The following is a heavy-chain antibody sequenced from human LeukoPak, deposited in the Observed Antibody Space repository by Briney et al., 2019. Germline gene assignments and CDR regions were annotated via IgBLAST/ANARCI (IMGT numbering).Heavy chain of an antibody. J-gene: IGHJ6*02. CDR2: ISSSGSTI. CDR3: ATDYLGELSLWYYYYGMDV. D-gene: IGHD3-16*02. V-gene: IGHV3-11*01. Sequence: GGSLRLPCAASGFTFSDYYMSWIRQAPGKGLEWVSYISSSGSTIYYADSVKGRFTISRDNAKNSLYLQMNSLRAEDTAVYYCATDYLGELSLWYYYYGMDVWGQGTTVTVSS. CDR1: GFTFSDYY.